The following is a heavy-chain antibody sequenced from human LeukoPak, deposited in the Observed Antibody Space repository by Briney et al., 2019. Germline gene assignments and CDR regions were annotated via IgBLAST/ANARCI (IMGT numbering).Heavy chain of an antibody. Sequence: PGRSLRLSCAASGFTFSSYGMHWVRQAPGKGLEWVAVIWSDGNNKYYADSVKGRFTISRDNSKNTLFLQMNSLRAEDTAVYYCAGNREVGATFEYYFDYWGQGTLVTVSS. J-gene: IGHJ4*02. CDR3: AGNREVGATFEYYFDY. D-gene: IGHD1-26*01. V-gene: IGHV3-33*01. CDR1: GFTFSSYG. CDR2: IWSDGNNK.